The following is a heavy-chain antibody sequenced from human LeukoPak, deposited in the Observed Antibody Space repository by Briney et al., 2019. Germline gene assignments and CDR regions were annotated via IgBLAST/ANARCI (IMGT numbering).Heavy chain of an antibody. CDR1: GYTFTSYY. D-gene: IGHD4-17*01. CDR3: ASSDYGDYVDYYYYMDV. Sequence: ASVKVSCKASGYTFTSYYMHWVRQAPGQGLEWMGIINPSGGSTSYAQKFQGRVTMTRDMSTSTVYMELSSLRSEDTAVYYCASSDYGDYVDYYYYMDVWGKGTTVTVSS. CDR2: INPSGGST. V-gene: IGHV1-46*01. J-gene: IGHJ6*03.